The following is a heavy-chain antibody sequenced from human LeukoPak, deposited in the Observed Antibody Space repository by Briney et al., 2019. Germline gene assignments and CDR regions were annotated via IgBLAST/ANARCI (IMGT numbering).Heavy chain of an antibody. Sequence: GASVKVSCKASGYTFTGYYMHWVRQAPGQGLEWMGWINPNSGGTNYAQKFQGRVTMTRDTSISTAYMELSRLRSDDTAVYYCARDQTLDSARPPYFDYWGQGTLVTVSS. J-gene: IGHJ4*02. CDR2: INPNSGGT. CDR3: ARDQTLDSARPPYFDY. D-gene: IGHD6-6*01. CDR1: GYTFTGYY. V-gene: IGHV1-2*02.